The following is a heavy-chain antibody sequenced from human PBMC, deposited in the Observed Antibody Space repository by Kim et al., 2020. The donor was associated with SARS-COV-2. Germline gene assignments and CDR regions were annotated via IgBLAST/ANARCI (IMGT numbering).Heavy chain of an antibody. J-gene: IGHJ6*02. V-gene: IGHV3-30-3*01. CDR2: ISYDGSNK. D-gene: IGHD3-22*01. CDR1: GFTFSSYA. CDR3: ARGRITMIVYGMDV. Sequence: GGSLRLSCAASGFTFSSYAMHWVRQAPGKGLEWVAVISYDGSNKYYADSVKGRFTISRDNSKNTLYLQMNSLRAEDTAVYYCARGRITMIVYGMDVWGQGTTVTVSS.